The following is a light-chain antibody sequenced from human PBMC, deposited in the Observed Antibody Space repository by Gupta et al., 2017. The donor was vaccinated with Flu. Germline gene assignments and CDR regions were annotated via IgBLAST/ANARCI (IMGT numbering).Light chain of an antibody. V-gene: IGKV1-39*01. CDR1: QSISSY. Sequence: DTQKTLSPASLSASVGDRVTITCRASQSISSYLNWYQQKPGKAPKVLVYGASSLRSGVPSRISGSGSGTDFTLTISRLQPEELANYYCQQRDSTLCTFGRGTKVEIK. CDR2: GAS. J-gene: IGKJ4*02. CDR3: QQRDSTLCT.